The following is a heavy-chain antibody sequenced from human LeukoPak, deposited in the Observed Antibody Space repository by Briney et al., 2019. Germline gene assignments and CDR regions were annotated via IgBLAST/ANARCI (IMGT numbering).Heavy chain of an antibody. J-gene: IGHJ4*02. Sequence: TSETLSLTCTVSGGSISSSSYYWGWIRQPPGKGLEWIGEINHSGSTNYNPSLKSRVTISVDTSKNQFSLKLSSVTAADTAVYYCARGPPVTRYWGQGTLVTVSS. CDR1: GGSISSSSYY. V-gene: IGHV4-39*07. D-gene: IGHD4-23*01. CDR2: INHSGST. CDR3: ARGPPVTRY.